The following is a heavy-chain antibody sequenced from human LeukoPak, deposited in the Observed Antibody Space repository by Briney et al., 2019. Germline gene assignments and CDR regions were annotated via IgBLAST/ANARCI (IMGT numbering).Heavy chain of an antibody. D-gene: IGHD7-27*01. CDR3: ANRRLGRGAFDI. CDR1: GFTFSSYD. V-gene: IGHV3-23*01. Sequence: GGSLRLSCAASGFTFSSYDMSWIRQAPGKGLEWVAEISGSDESTKYVDSVKGRFTLPRDNSKNTLYLLLTSLRVDDTAVYYCANRRLGRGAFDIWGHGTMVTVSS. CDR2: ISGSDEST. J-gene: IGHJ3*02.